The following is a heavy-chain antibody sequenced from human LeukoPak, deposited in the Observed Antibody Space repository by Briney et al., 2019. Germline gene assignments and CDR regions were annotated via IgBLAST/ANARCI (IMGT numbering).Heavy chain of an antibody. CDR2: ISSSSSYI. V-gene: IGHV3-21*01. J-gene: IGHJ4*02. Sequence: PEGSLRLSCAASGFTFSSYSMNWVRHAPGKGLELVSSISSSSSYIYYADSVKGRFTISRDNAKNSLYLQMNSLRAEDTAVYYCARAGGSYGSGSYFKGWGQGTLVTVSS. CDR3: ARAGGSYGSGSYFKG. CDR1: GFTFSSYS. D-gene: IGHD3-10*01.